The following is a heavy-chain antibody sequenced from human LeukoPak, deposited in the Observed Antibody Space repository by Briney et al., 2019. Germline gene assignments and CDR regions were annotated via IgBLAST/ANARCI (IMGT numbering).Heavy chain of an antibody. V-gene: IGHV4-4*07. D-gene: IGHD3-3*01. CDR3: ARGSRISLFGVTHMRGSFDI. CDR2: IYTSGST. CDR1: GGSISSYY. Sequence: SETLSLTCTVSGGSISSYYWSWIRQPAGKGLEWIGRIYTSGSTNYNPSLKSRVTMSVDTSKNQFSLKLSSVTAADTAVYYCARGSRISLFGVTHMRGSFDIWGQGTMVTVSS. J-gene: IGHJ3*02.